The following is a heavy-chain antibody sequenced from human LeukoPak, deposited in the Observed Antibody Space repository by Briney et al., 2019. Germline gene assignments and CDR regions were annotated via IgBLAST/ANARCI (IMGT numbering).Heavy chain of an antibody. J-gene: IGHJ6*03. D-gene: IGHD3-10*01. CDR2: ISSSSSYI. V-gene: IGHV3-21*01. Sequence: GGSLRLSCAASGFTFSSYSMNWVRQAPGKGLEWVSSISSSSSYIYYADSVKGRFTISRDNAKNSLYLQMNSLRAEDTAVYYCARDGLGVDYYGSESYKTRYYYYFMDVWGKGTTVTISS. CDR3: ARDGLGVDYYGSESYKTRYYYYFMDV. CDR1: GFTFSSYS.